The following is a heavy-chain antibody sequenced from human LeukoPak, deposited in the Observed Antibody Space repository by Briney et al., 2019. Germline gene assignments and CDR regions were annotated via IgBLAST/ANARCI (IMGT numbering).Heavy chain of an antibody. CDR1: GFTFSSYS. D-gene: IGHD3-22*01. CDR2: ISSSSSYI. CDR3: ARYCYDSSGYSDAFDI. Sequence: GGSLRLSCAASGFTFSSYSMNWVRQAPGKGLEWVSYISSSSSYIYYAESVKGRITISRDNAKNTLYLQMHTLRAEDTAVYYCARYCYDSSGYSDAFDIWGERTMVTVSS. V-gene: IGHV3-21*04. J-gene: IGHJ3*02.